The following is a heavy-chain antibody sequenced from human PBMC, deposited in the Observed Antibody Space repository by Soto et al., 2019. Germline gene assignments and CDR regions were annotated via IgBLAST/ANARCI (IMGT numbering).Heavy chain of an antibody. V-gene: IGHV1-69*04. CDR2: IIPILGIA. D-gene: IGHD4-17*01. CDR1: GGTFSSYT. CDR3: ARDLSRSDYDFGYYESIPPPPNETDY. J-gene: IGHJ4*02. Sequence: SVKVSCKASGGTFSSYTISWVRQAPGQGLEWMGRIIPILGIANYAQKFQGRVTITADKSTSTAYMELSSLRSEDTAVYYCARDLSRSDYDFGYYESIPPPPNETDYWGQGTLVTVS.